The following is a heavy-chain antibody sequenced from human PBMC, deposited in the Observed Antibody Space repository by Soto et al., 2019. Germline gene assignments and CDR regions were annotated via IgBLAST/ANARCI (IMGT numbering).Heavy chain of an antibody. CDR1: GYTFTGYY. J-gene: IGHJ5*02. D-gene: IGHD1-1*01. Sequence: ASVKVSCKASGYTFTGYYMHWVRQAPGQGLEWMGWINPNSGGTNYAQKFQGWVTMTRDTSISTAYMELSRLRSDDTAVYYCARANERVLHQARISDWFDPWGQGTLVTVSS. CDR2: INPNSGGT. CDR3: ARANERVLHQARISDWFDP. V-gene: IGHV1-2*04.